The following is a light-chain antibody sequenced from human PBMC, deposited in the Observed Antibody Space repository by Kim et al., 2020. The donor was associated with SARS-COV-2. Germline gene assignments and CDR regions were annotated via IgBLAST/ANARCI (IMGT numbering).Light chain of an antibody. CDR2: WAS. CDR1: QTVLYNSNNKNY. J-gene: IGKJ2*03. V-gene: IGKV4-1*01. CDR3: QQYYSAPPS. Sequence: DIVMTRSPDPLAVSLGERATLNCKSSQTVLYNSNNKNYLAWYQQKPGQAPKLLIYWASIRESGVSDRFSGSGSETDFTLTISSLQAEDVAVYYCQQYYSAPPSFGQGTKLEI.